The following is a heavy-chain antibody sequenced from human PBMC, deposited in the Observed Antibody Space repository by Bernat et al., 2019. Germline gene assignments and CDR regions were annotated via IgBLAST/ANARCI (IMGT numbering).Heavy chain of an antibody. CDR2: ISWNTGSI. V-gene: IGHV3-9*01. J-gene: IGHJ4*02. D-gene: IGHD3-10*01. Sequence: EVQLVESGGGLVQPGRSLRLSCAASGFTFDDYAMHWVRQAPGKGLEWVSGISWNTGSIDYADSVKGRFTISRDNAKNSLYLQMNSLTAEDSAFYYCAKDAKSSGGYFDYWGQGTLVTVSS. CDR3: AKDAKSSGGYFDY. CDR1: GFTFDDYA.